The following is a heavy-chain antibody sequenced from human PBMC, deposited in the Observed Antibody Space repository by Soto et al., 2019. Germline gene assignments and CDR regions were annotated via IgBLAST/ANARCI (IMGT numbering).Heavy chain of an antibody. D-gene: IGHD3-22*01. CDR3: ARSNSGYYKWFDP. V-gene: IGHV4-39*02. J-gene: IGHJ5*02. Sequence: TSETLSLTCTVSGDSISSSNYYWGWIRQPPGKGLEWIANIYYSGTTYCNPSLKCRVAISVDTSKNHFSLKLSSVTAADTAIYYCARSNSGYYKWFDPWGQGTLVTVS. CDR1: GDSISSSNYY. CDR2: IYYSGTT.